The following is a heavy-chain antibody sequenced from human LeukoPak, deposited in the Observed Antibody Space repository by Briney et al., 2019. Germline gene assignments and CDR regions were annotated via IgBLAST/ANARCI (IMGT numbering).Heavy chain of an antibody. Sequence: GGSLRLSCTASGFTFSSYWMSWVRQAPGKGPEWVANIRQDGGLKHYVDSVKGRFTISRDNAENSLYLQMNSLRAEDTAVYYCAREIVGAIKSYFDYWGQGTLVTASS. CDR3: AREIVGAIKSYFDY. V-gene: IGHV3-7*01. J-gene: IGHJ4*02. CDR1: GFTFSSYW. D-gene: IGHD1-26*01. CDR2: IRQDGGLK.